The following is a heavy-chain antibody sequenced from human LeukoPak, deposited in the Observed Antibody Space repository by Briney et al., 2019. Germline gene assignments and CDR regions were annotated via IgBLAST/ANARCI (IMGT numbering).Heavy chain of an antibody. CDR3: ARGSYGWFDP. CDR1: GDSISSYF. D-gene: IGHD1-26*01. J-gene: IGHJ5*02. V-gene: IGHV4-59*01. CDR2: IYHSGTS. Sequence: SETLSLTCTVSGDSISSYFWTWIRQPPGKGLEWIGFIYHSGTSSYNPSLKSRLTMSVDTSKNKVSLKLNSVTAADTAIYYCARGSYGWFDPWGQGTLVTVSS.